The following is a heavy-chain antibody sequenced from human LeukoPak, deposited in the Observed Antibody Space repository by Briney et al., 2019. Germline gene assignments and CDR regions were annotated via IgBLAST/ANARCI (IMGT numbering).Heavy chain of an antibody. CDR1: GGSISSAGYF. CDR2: IYASGST. V-gene: IGHV4-61*02. J-gene: IGHJ4*02. D-gene: IGHD5-18*01. Sequence: PSQTLSLTCSVSGGSISSAGYFWTWIRQPAGKRLEWIGRIYASGSTNYNPSLVSRVALSIDTSRNQFSLKLSSVTAADTAVYYCARDPTQDTAMWGQGTLVTVSS. CDR3: ARDPTQDTAM.